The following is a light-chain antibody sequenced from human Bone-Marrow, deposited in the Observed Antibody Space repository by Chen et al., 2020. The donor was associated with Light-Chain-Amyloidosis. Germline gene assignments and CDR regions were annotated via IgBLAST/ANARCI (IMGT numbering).Light chain of an antibody. V-gene: IGLV3-21*02. J-gene: IGLJ3*02. CDR2: DDS. Sequence: SYVLTQPSSVSVAPGQTATIACGGNNIGSTSVHWYQQTPGQAPLLVVYDDSDRPSGIPERLSGANSANTATLTISRVEAGDEADYYCQVWERSSDRPVFGGGTKLTVL. CDR3: QVWERSSDRPV. CDR1: NIGSTS.